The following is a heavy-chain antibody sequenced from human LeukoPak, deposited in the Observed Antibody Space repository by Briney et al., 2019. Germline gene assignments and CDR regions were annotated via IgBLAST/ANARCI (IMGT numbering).Heavy chain of an antibody. J-gene: IGHJ3*02. V-gene: IGHV2-70*11. CDR2: IDWDDDK. D-gene: IGHD3-10*01. CDR1: EFSLSTGEMS. Sequence: ESGPALVKPTQTLTLTCTFSEFSLSTGEMSVSWVRQPPGKALEWLARIDWDDDKYYSTSLKTRLTISKDTSKNQVVLTMTNMDPVDTATYYCARKLYGSGSSNAFDIWGQGTMVTVSS. CDR3: ARKLYGSGSSNAFDI.